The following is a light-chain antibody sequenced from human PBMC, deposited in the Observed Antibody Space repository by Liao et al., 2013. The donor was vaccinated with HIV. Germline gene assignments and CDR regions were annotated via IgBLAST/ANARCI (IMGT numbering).Light chain of an antibody. Sequence: SYELTQPPSVSVAPGKTARITCGGNNIGSKSVHWYQQKPGQAPVLVIYYDSDRPSGIPERFSGSNSGNTATLTISGVEAGDEADYYCQVWDSKIGYVFGAGTKVTVL. CDR1: NIGSKS. CDR2: YDS. J-gene: IGLJ1*01. CDR3: QVWDSKIGYV. V-gene: IGLV3-21*01.